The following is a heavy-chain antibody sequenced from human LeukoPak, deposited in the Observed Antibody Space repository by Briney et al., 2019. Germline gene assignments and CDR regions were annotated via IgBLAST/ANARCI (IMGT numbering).Heavy chain of an antibody. V-gene: IGHV1-69*04. J-gene: IGHJ4*02. D-gene: IGHD2-2*01. Sequence: SVKVSCKASGGTFSSYAISWVRQAPGQGLEWMGRIIPILGIANYAQKFQGRVTITADKSTSTAYMELSSLRSEDTAVYYCARDLLVPAAMGDYWGQRTLVTVSS. CDR2: IIPILGIA. CDR3: ARDLLVPAAMGDY. CDR1: GGTFSSYA.